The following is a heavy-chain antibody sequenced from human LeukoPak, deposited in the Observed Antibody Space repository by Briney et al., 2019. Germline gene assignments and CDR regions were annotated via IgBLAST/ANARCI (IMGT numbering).Heavy chain of an antibody. CDR1: GSTLSNYA. Sequence: GGSLRLSCAASGSTLSNYAMTWARQAPGKGLEWVSVISGSSLTIYYADSVKGRFTISRDNSKNTVYLQMNSLRAEDTAVYYCAKHRTGYYDTSPDFDYWGQGTLVTVSS. CDR3: AKHRTGYYDTSPDFDY. V-gene: IGHV3-23*01. J-gene: IGHJ4*02. CDR2: ISGSSLTI. D-gene: IGHD3-22*01.